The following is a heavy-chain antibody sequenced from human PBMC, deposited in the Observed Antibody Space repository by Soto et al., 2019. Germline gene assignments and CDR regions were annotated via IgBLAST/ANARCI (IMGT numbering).Heavy chain of an antibody. CDR1: GFTFSSYG. J-gene: IGHJ3*02. D-gene: IGHD3-22*01. CDR3: ANGFRLKYDSSGPGAFDI. Sequence: PGGSLRLSCAASGFTFSSYGMHWVRQAPGKGLEWVAVISYDGSNKYYADSVKGRFTISRDNSKNTLYLQMNSLRAEDTAVYYCANGFRLKYDSSGPGAFDIWGQGTMVTVSS. V-gene: IGHV3-30*18. CDR2: ISYDGSNK.